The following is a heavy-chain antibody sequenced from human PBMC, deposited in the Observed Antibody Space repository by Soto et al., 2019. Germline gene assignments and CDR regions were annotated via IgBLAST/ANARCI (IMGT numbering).Heavy chain of an antibody. D-gene: IGHD3-16*01. V-gene: IGHV1-18*01. J-gene: IGHJ6*02. CDR3: GRVVVYVPPPPRDV. Sequence: QVQLVQSGAEVKNPGASVKVSCKASGYRFTSYGIGWVRQAPGQGLEWMGWINAYNGNTNYAQNLQGRVTLTTDTPTSTANMELRSRNSNDTAVYYWGRVVVYVPPPPRDVGGQGTTVTVPS. CDR1: GYRFTSYG. CDR2: INAYNGNT.